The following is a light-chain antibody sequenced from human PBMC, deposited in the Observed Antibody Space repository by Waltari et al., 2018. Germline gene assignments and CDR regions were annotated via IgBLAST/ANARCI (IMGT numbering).Light chain of an antibody. CDR2: EVN. CDR1: SNDVGGYNL. J-gene: IGLJ2*01. V-gene: IGLV2-23*02. CDR3: CSYGGRSTVI. Sequence: QSALTQPASVSGSPGQSITISCTGTSNDVGGYNLVSWYQQYPGKVPKVLIYEVNQRPSGVSTRFCGSKSGKTIFLTISRRHTEDEADYYCCSYGGRSTVIFGGGTTLTVL.